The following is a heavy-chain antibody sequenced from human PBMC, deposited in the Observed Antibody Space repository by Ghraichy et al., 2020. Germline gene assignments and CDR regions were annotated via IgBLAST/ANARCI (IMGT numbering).Heavy chain of an antibody. CDR1: GGSISKSSYY. D-gene: IGHD4-17*01. V-gene: IGHV4-39*01. Sequence: SETLSLTCTVSGGSISKSSYYWGWIRQPPGEGLEWIGNIYYSGSTYYSPSLKSRVTISVDTSKNQFSLKLSSVTAADTAVYYCARHDGYGNLDYWGQGTLVTVSS. CDR2: IYYSGST. J-gene: IGHJ4*02. CDR3: ARHDGYGNLDY.